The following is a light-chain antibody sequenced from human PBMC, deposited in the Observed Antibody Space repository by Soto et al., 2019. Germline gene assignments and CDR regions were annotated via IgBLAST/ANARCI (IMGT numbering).Light chain of an antibody. V-gene: IGKV1-5*01. CDR1: QSLSIR. CDR3: QQYNSYPWT. CDR2: DAF. J-gene: IGKJ1*01. Sequence: GDRVTITCRASQSLSIRLAWYQQIPGKAPKLLIYDAFSLQSGVPSRFSGSGSGTEFSLTISSLQPDDFATYYCQQYNSYPWTFGQGTKVEMK.